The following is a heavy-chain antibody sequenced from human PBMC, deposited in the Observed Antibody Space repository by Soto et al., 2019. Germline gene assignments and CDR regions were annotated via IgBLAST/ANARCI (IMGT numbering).Heavy chain of an antibody. CDR3: VKRNCGNCPWSS. CDR1: GLTFNNVA. V-gene: IGHV3-23*01. Sequence: EVQLLESGGGLVQPGGSLRLSCAASGLTFNNVAMGWVRQAPGKGLKYVSSINESGDSTFYADSVKGRFTISRDNSRSTLQLKMNSLRADDTAVYYCVKRNCGNCPWSSWGQGTLVTVSS. J-gene: IGHJ4*02. D-gene: IGHD2-21*01. CDR2: INESGDST.